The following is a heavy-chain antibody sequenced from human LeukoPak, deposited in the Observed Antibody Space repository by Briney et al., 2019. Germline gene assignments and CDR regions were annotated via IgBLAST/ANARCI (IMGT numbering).Heavy chain of an antibody. Sequence: PSETLSLTCTVSGGSISTYYWSWIRQPPGKGLEWIGYISYSGSTNYNPSLESRVTISVDTSKNQFSLKLSSVTAADTAVYYCARDSSGLNWFDPWGQGTLVTVSS. CDR3: ARDSSGLNWFDP. CDR1: GGSISTYY. D-gene: IGHD6-19*01. V-gene: IGHV4-59*01. J-gene: IGHJ5*02. CDR2: ISYSGST.